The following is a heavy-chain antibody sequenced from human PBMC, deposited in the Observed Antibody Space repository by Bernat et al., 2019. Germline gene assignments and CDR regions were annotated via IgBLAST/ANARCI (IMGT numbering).Heavy chain of an antibody. V-gene: IGHV3-23*01. CDR1: GFIFANYA. CDR3: AKDLRWDDYYGSGSYGGGNY. D-gene: IGHD3-10*01. J-gene: IGHJ4*02. CDR2: ISGSGGST. Sequence: EVQLLESGGGLVQPGGSLRLSCAASGFIFANYALSWVRQAPGKGLEWVSSISGSGGSTYYADSVKGRFTISRDNSKNTLYLQMNSLRAEDTAVYYCAKDLRWDDYYGSGSYGGGNYWGQGTLVTVYS.